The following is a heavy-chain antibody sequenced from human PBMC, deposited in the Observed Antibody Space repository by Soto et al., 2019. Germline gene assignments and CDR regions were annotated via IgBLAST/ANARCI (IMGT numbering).Heavy chain of an antibody. CDR3: ARHLVVAGTTYNWFDL. J-gene: IGHJ5*02. Sequence: SETLSLTCTVSGGSISSSTYYWGWIRQLPGEGLEWIGSIFYGRSSYYNPAPRSRVAIYIDPSKNQSSLKLSSVTAADTGVYYCARHLVVAGTTYNWFDLWGQGTLVTVSS. CDR1: GGSISSSTYY. V-gene: IGHV4-39*01. D-gene: IGHD2-15*01. CDR2: IFYGRSS.